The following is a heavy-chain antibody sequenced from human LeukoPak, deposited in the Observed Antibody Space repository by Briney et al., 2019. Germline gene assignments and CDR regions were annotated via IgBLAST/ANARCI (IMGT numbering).Heavy chain of an antibody. CDR3: ARHGYGSGSYYTAYYYGMDV. CDR1: GGSISSYY. V-gene: IGHV4-59*08. D-gene: IGHD3-10*01. CDR2: IYYSGST. Sequence: PSETLSLTCTVSGGSISSYYWSWIRQPPGKGLEWIGYIYYSGSTNYNPSLKSRVTISVDTSKNQFSLKLSSVTAADTAGYYCARHGYGSGSYYTAYYYGMDVWGQGTTVTVSS. J-gene: IGHJ6*02.